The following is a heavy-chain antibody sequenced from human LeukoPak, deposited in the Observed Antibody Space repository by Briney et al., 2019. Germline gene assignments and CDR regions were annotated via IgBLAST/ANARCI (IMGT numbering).Heavy chain of an antibody. CDR1: GGSISSYY. Sequence: SETLSLTCTVSGGSISSYYWSWIRQPPGKGLEWIGYIYYSGSTNYNPSLKSRVTISVDTSKNQFSLKLSSVTAADPAVYYCARVVRGDNWFDPWGQGTLVTVSS. J-gene: IGHJ5*02. CDR3: ARVVRGDNWFDP. V-gene: IGHV4-59*01. CDR2: IYYSGST. D-gene: IGHD3-10*01.